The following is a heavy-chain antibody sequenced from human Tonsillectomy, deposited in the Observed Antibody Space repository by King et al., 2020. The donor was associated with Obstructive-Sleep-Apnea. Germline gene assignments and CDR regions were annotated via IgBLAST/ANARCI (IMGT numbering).Heavy chain of an antibody. D-gene: IGHD3-10*01. CDR2: ISYDGSNK. CDR3: AKDQNYYGFNY. J-gene: IGHJ4*02. V-gene: IGHV3-30*18. Sequence: VQLVESGGGVVQPGRSLRLSCAASGFTFSSYGMHWVRQAPGKGLEWVAVISYDGSNKYYVVSVKGRFTISRDNSKNTLYLQMNSLRAEDTAVYYCAKDQNYYGFNYWGQGTLVTVSS. CDR1: GFTFSSYG.